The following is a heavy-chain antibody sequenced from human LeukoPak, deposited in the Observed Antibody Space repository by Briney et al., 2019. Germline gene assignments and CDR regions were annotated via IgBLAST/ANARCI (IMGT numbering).Heavy chain of an antibody. CDR1: GYTFTTYG. Sequence: ASVKISCKASGYTFTTYGISWVGQAPGQGLEWKGWISAYNGNTNYAQKLQGRVTMTTDTSTSTAYLELRSLRSDDTAVYYCARDPNCGYEDVYYFDYWGQGTLVTVSS. CDR3: ARDPNCGYEDVYYFDY. CDR2: ISAYNGNT. J-gene: IGHJ4*02. V-gene: IGHV1-18*01. D-gene: IGHD5-12*01.